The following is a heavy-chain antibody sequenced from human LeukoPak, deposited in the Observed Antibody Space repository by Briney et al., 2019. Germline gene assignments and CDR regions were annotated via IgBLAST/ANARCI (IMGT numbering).Heavy chain of an antibody. CDR1: GGSIRSDHYY. CDR2: IYTSGST. D-gene: IGHD5-12*01. CDR3: ARGTTPGYSGHGGALDAFDI. J-gene: IGHJ3*02. Sequence: SETLSLTCTVSGGSIRSDHYYWSWVRLPAGRGLEWLGHIYTSGSTNYNPSLKSRVTISVDMSKNQFSLKLSSVTAADTAVYYCARGTTPGYSGHGGALDAFDIWGQGTMVTVSS. V-gene: IGHV4-61*09.